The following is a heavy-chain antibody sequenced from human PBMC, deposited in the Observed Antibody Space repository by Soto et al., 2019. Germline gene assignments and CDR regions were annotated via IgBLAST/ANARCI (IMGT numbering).Heavy chain of an antibody. CDR2: NSSNGGST. D-gene: IGHD5-18*01. CDR1: GFTFSSYA. J-gene: IGHJ6*02. V-gene: IGHV3-64D*08. Sequence: GGSLRLSCSASGFTFSSYAMHWVRQAPGKGLEYVSANSSNGGSTYYADSVKGRFTISRDNSKNTLYLQMSSLRAEDTAVYYCVKDRESYGREYYYYGMDVWGQGTTVTVSS. CDR3: VKDRESYGREYYYYGMDV.